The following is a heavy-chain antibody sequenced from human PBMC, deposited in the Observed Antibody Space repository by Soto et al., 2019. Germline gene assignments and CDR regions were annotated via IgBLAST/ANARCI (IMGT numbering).Heavy chain of an antibody. V-gene: IGHV3-30*18. CDR1: GFTFSSYG. CDR3: AKASIGPSYFDY. D-gene: IGHD2-2*01. CDR2: ISYDGSNK. J-gene: IGHJ4*02. Sequence: QVQLVESGGGVVQPGRSLRLSCAASGFTFSSYGMHWVRQAPGKGLEWVAVISYDGSNKYYADSVKGRFTISRDNSKNTLYLQMNSLRAEDTAVYYCAKASIGPSYFDYWGQGTLVTVSS.